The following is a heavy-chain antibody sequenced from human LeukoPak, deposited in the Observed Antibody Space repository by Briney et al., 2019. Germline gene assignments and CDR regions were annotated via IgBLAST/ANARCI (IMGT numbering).Heavy chain of an antibody. D-gene: IGHD2-15*01. CDR3: ARDYCSGGSCYPPDY. CDR2: IYTSGST. J-gene: IGHJ4*02. Sequence: SETLSLTCTVSGGSISSYYWSWIRQPAGRGLEWIGRIYTSGSTNYNPSLKSRVTMSVDTSKNQFSLKLSSVTAADTAVYYRARDYCSGGSCYPPDYWGQGTLVTVSS. CDR1: GGSISSYY. V-gene: IGHV4-4*07.